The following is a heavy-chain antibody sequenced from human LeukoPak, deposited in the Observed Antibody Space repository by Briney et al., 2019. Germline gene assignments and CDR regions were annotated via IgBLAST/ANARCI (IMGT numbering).Heavy chain of an antibody. D-gene: IGHD4-17*01. Sequence: PSETLSLTCAVYGESFSGYYWSWIRQPPGKGLEWIGEINHSGSTNYNPSLKSRVTISVDTSKNQFSLKLSSVTAADTAVYYCARGLSTVPYWGQGTLVTVSS. CDR2: INHSGST. V-gene: IGHV4-34*01. J-gene: IGHJ4*02. CDR1: GESFSGYY. CDR3: ARGLSTVPY.